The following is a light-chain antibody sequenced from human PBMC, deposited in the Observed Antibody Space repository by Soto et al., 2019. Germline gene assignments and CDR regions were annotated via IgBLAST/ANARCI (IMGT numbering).Light chain of an antibody. CDR2: EVT. V-gene: IGLV2-8*01. CDR3: SIYARGNSVI. CDR1: SSDVGSYFY. Sequence: QSALTQPPSASGSPGQSVTISCTGTSSDVGSYFYVSWYQQHPGKAPKLMIYEVTKRPSGVPDRFSGSKSGNTASLTVSGLQVEDEADYYCSIYARGNSVIFGGGTKLTVL. J-gene: IGLJ2*01.